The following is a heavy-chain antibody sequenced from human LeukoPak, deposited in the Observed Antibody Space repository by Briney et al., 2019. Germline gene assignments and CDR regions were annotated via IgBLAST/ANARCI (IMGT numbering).Heavy chain of an antibody. D-gene: IGHD1-26*01. CDR3: AKDPRDGSGSYYRGNWFDP. CDR2: ISGSGGST. CDR1: GFTFSSYA. Sequence: GALRPSSGASGFTFSSYAMSCGRRAPGTGLEGVAAISGSGGSTYYGDSVKGRFTISRDNSKHTLYLQMNSLRAEDTAVDYCAKDPRDGSGSYYRGNWFDPRGQGTLVTVSS. J-gene: IGHJ5*02. V-gene: IGHV3-23*01.